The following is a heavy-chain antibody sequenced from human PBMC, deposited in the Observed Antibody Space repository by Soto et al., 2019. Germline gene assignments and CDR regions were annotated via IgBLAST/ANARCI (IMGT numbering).Heavy chain of an antibody. CDR2: ISGGGGST. Sequence: GASLRLSCAVSGFTSSTCAMNWVRQAPGKGLEWVSAISGGGGSTYYADSVKGRLTISGDNSKNTLYLQMNSLRAEDTAVYYCAKHSGIYDAGLDYWGQGTLVTVSS. V-gene: IGHV3-23*01. J-gene: IGHJ4*02. D-gene: IGHD1-26*01. CDR3: AKHSGIYDAGLDY. CDR1: GFTSSTCA.